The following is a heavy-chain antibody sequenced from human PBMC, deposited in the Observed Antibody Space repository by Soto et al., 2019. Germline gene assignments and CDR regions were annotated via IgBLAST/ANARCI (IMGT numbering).Heavy chain of an antibody. CDR2: IYYSGST. J-gene: IGHJ6*04. CDR1: GGSISSTDHY. V-gene: IGHV4-30-4*01. Sequence: SVTLSLNCTISGGSISSTDHYWSWIRQPPGKSMEWIGYIYYSGSTSYNPSLKSRVVISVDTSKNLFSLKLSSVTAADTAVYYCARGEETPISNYYCAMDIWGKGTTVTVSS. CDR3: ARGEETPISNYYCAMDI.